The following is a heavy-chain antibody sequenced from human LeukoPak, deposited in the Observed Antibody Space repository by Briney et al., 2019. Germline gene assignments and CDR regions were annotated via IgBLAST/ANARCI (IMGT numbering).Heavy chain of an antibody. D-gene: IGHD6-25*01. CDR1: GSTFSDHY. J-gene: IGHJ4*02. CDR2: IRNKANSYTT. V-gene: IGHV3-72*01. CDR3: ARSSSDGYHLFDY. Sequence: GGSLRLSCAASGSTFSDHYMDWVRQAPGKGLEWVGRIRNKANSYTTEYAASVKGRFTISRDDSKTSVSLQMSSLKTEDTAMYYCARSSSDGYHLFDYWGQGTVVTVSS.